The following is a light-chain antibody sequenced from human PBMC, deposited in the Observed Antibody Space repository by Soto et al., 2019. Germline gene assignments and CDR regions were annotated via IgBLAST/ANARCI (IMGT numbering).Light chain of an antibody. CDR2: GNR. CDR3: SSYTSANTLV. J-gene: IGLJ2*01. V-gene: IGLV1-40*01. Sequence: QLVLTQPPSVSGAPGQSVTITCTGNSSNIGAGYEVQWYQVVPGTAPKLLIFGNRNRTSGVPDRFSGSKSGTSASLAITGLQAEDEADYYCSSYTSANTLVFGGGTKVTVL. CDR1: SSNIGAGYE.